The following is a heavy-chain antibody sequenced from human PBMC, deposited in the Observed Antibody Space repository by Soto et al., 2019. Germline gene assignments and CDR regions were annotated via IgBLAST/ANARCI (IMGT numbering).Heavy chain of an antibody. J-gene: IGHJ6*02. V-gene: IGHV5-51*03. Sequence: EVQLVQSGAEVKKPGESLKISCKGSGYSFTSYWIGWVRQMPGKGLEWMGIIYPGESDTRYSPSFQGQVTISADKSISTAYLQWSSLKASDTAMYYCARPRSSSRNYYGMDVWGQGTTVTVSS. D-gene: IGHD6-13*01. CDR2: IYPGESDT. CDR3: ARPRSSSRNYYGMDV. CDR1: GYSFTSYW.